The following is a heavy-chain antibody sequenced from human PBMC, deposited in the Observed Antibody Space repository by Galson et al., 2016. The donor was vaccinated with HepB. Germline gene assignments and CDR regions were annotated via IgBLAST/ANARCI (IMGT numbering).Heavy chain of an antibody. J-gene: IGHJ6*02. CDR1: GYSFTRYG. CDR2: IKSYNGDT. CDR3: ARVGYCNGAACYSNGMDV. D-gene: IGHD2-15*01. Sequence: SVKVSCKASGYSFTRYGITWVRQAPGQGLEWMGWIKSYNGDTVYAENLQGRVTLTTDTSTSTAYMELRDLRSDDTAVYYCARVGYCNGAACYSNGMDVWGQGTTVTVSS. V-gene: IGHV1-18*01.